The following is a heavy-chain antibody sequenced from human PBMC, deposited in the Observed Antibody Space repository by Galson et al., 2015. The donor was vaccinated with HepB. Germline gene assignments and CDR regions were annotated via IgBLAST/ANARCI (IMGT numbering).Heavy chain of an antibody. CDR2: ISSAGSSQ. J-gene: IGHJ4*02. V-gene: IGHV3-30-3*01. Sequence: SLRLSCAASGFNFNTYTMHWVRQAPGKGLEWVSTISSAGSSQYYPDSVKGRFTVSRDNSKNMMYLQVDSLRAEDTDVFYCARDAMGRGSGSYSAFDYWGQGILVTVSS. CDR3: ARDAMGRGSGSYSAFDY. D-gene: IGHD1-26*01. CDR1: GFNFNTYT.